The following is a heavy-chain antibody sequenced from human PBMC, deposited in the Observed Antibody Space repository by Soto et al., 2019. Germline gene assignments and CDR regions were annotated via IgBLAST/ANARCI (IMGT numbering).Heavy chain of an antibody. Sequence: SETLSLTCTVSGGSISNINYFWSWIRQHPGKGPEWIGYISYTGSAYYSPSLESRVSISVDTSKNHFSLRLNSVTAADTAMYYCAREVVSPTTSDAFDIWGQGTMVTVSS. CDR1: GGSISNINYF. CDR3: AREVVSPTTSDAFDI. J-gene: IGHJ3*02. D-gene: IGHD4-4*01. CDR2: ISYTGSA. V-gene: IGHV4-31*03.